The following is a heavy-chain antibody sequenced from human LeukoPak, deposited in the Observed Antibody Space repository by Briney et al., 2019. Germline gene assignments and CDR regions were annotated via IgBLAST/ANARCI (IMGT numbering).Heavy chain of an antibody. J-gene: IGHJ6*02. CDR1: GGSFSGYY. D-gene: IGHD2-2*01. Sequence: ASETLSLTCAVYGGSFSGYYWSWIRQPPGKGLEWIGEINHSGSTNYNPSLKSRVTISVDTSKNQFSLKLSSVTAAGTAVYYCARDRFPSRDIVVVPAASPLDVWGQGTTVTVSS. CDR3: ARDRFPSRDIVVVPAASPLDV. V-gene: IGHV4-34*01. CDR2: INHSGST.